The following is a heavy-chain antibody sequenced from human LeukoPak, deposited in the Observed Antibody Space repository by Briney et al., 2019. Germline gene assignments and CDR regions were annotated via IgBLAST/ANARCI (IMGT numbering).Heavy chain of an antibody. CDR1: GYTFTSYG. CDR2: ISAYNGNT. Sequence: GASVKVSCKASGYTFTSYGNSWVRQAPGQGLEWMGWISAYNGNTNYAQKLQGTVTMTTDTSASTAYMELSSLRSEDTAVYYCARAVGTGSGSYSLDYWGQGTLVTLSS. CDR3: ARAVGTGSGSYSLDY. J-gene: IGHJ4*02. V-gene: IGHV1-18*01. D-gene: IGHD3-10*01.